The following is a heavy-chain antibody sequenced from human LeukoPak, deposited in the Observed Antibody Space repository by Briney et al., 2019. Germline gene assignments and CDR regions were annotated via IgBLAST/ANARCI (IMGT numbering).Heavy chain of an antibody. D-gene: IGHD6-13*01. CDR1: GFIFSSYG. CDR3: AREGGSSFDY. CDR2: IRYDGSNK. V-gene: IGHV3-30*02. Sequence: PGGSLRLSCAASGFIFSSYGMHWVRQAPGKGLEWVAFIRYDGSNKYYADSVKGRFTISRDNAKNSLYLQMNSLRAEDTAVYYCAREGGSSFDYWGQGTLVTVSS. J-gene: IGHJ4*02.